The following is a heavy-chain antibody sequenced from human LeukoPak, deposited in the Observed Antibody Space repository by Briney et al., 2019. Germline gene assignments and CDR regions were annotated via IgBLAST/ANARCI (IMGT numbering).Heavy chain of an antibody. CDR1: GFTFSSYA. Sequence: GGSLRLSCATSGFTFSSYAMSWVRQAPGKGLEWVSAISGSGGSTYYADSVKGRFTISRDNSKNTLYLQMNSLRAEDTAVYYCAKDGNWNYNPDYWGQGTLVTVSS. J-gene: IGHJ4*02. D-gene: IGHD1-7*01. CDR2: ISGSGGST. CDR3: AKDGNWNYNPDY. V-gene: IGHV3-23*01.